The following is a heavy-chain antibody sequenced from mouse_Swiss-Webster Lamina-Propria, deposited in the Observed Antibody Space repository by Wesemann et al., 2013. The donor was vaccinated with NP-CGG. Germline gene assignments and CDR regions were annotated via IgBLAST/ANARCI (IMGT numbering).Heavy chain of an antibody. Sequence: EVKLLESGGGLVQPGGSRKLSCAASGFTFSSFGMHWVRQAPEKGLEWVAYISSGSSTIYYADTVKGRFTISRDNPKNTLFLQMTSLRSEDTAMYYCARWGNYAYAMDYWGQGTSVTVSS. CDR2: ISSGSSTI. J-gene: IGHJ4*01. CDR3: ARWGNYAYAMDY. D-gene: IGHD2-1*01. V-gene: IGHV5-17*02. CDR1: GFTFSSFG.